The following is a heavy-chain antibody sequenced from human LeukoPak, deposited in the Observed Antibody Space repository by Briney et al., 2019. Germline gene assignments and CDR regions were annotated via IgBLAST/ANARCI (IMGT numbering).Heavy chain of an antibody. CDR1: GGSFSGYY. D-gene: IGHD6-13*01. CDR2: INHSGST. CDR3: ARESGIAAADY. Sequence: SETLSLTCAVYGGSFSGYYWSWIRQPPGKGLEWIGEINHSGSTNYNPSLKSRVTISVDTSKNQFSLKLSSVTAADTAVYYCARESGIAAADYWGQGTLVTVSS. V-gene: IGHV4-34*01. J-gene: IGHJ4*02.